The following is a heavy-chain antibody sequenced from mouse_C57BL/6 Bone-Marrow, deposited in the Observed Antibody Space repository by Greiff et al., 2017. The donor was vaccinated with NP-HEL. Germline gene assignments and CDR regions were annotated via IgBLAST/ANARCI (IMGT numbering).Heavy chain of an antibody. J-gene: IGHJ1*03. V-gene: IGHV1-72*01. Sequence: QVQLQQPGADLVKPGASVKLSCKASGYTFTSYWMHWVKQRPGRGLEWIGRLDPNSGGTKFNEKFKTKATLTVDKTSSTAYMQLSSLTSEDSAVYYCARYYYGSRGWYFDVWGTGTTVTVSS. CDR1: GYTFTSYW. CDR2: LDPNSGGT. CDR3: ARYYYGSRGWYFDV. D-gene: IGHD1-1*01.